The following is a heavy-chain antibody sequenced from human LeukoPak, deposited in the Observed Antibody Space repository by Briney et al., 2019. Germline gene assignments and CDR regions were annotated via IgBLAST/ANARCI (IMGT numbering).Heavy chain of an antibody. CDR2: ISSRSSYI. J-gene: IGHJ4*02. CDR3: AKDASTVTLHADY. V-gene: IGHV3-21*01. CDR1: GFTFSSYS. Sequence: GGSLRLSCAASGFTFSSYSMSWVRQAPGKGLEWVSSISSRSSYIYYADSVKGRFTISRDNAKNSLYLQMNSLRAEDTAVYYCAKDASTVTLHADYWGQGTLVTVSS. D-gene: IGHD4-17*01.